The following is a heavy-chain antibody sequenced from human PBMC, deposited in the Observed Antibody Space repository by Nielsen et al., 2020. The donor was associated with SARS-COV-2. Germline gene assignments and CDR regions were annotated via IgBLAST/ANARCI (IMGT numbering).Heavy chain of an antibody. J-gene: IGHJ6*02. Sequence: GESLKISCEASGFTLSSHGMHWVRQAPGKGLEWVSIIYSDGSTYYAGSVKGRLTISRDNSKNTLYLQMNSLRAEDTAVYYCARGGGGMDVWGQGTTVTVSS. CDR1: GFTLSSHG. CDR3: ARGGGGMDV. V-gene: IGHV3-53*01. CDR2: IYSDGST. D-gene: IGHD3-16*01.